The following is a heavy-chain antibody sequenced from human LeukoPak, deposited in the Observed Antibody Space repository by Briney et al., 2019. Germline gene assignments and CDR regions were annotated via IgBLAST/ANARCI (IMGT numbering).Heavy chain of an antibody. J-gene: IGHJ4*02. D-gene: IGHD3-22*01. CDR1: GFTFSRYA. Sequence: GGSLRLSCAASGFTFSRYAMHWVRQAPGKGLEWVAVISYDGSNKYYADSVKGRFTISRDNSKNTLYLQMNSLRAEDTAVYYCARDPRGSIVVGPYFDYWGQGTLVTVSS. V-gene: IGHV3-30*04. CDR2: ISYDGSNK. CDR3: ARDPRGSIVVGPYFDY.